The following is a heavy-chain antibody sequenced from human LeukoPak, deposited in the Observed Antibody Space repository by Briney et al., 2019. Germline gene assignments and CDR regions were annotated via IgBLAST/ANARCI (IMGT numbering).Heavy chain of an antibody. CDR2: IYYSGST. Sequence: SETLSLTCTVSGGSISSSSYYWGWIRQPPGKGLEWIGSIYYSGSTYYNPSLKSRVTISVDTSKNQFSLKLSSVTAADTAVYYCARHLHSSGPFDPWGQGTLVTVSS. CDR3: ARHLHSSGPFDP. CDR1: GGSISSSSYY. V-gene: IGHV4-39*01. D-gene: IGHD6-19*01. J-gene: IGHJ5*02.